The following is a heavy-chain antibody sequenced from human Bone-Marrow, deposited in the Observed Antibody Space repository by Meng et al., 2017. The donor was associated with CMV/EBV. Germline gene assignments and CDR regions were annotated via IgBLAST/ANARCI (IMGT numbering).Heavy chain of an antibody. D-gene: IGHD3-3*01. J-gene: IGHJ4*02. V-gene: IGHV3-21*01. Sequence: ESLKISCAASGFTFSSYSMNWVRQAPGKGLEWVSSISSSSSYIYYADSVKGRFTISRDNAKNSLYLQMNSLRAEDTAVYYCATGSGSPWRYWGQGTPVTVSS. CDR2: ISSSSSYI. CDR3: ATGSGSPWRY. CDR1: GFTFSSYS.